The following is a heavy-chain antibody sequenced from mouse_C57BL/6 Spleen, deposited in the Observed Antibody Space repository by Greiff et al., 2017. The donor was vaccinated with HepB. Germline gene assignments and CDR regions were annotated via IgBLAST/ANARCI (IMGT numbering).Heavy chain of an antibody. J-gene: IGHJ4*01. CDR3: ARSGLYDGYYGYYAMDY. Sequence: QVQLQQPGAELVRPGSSVKLSCKASGYTFTSYWMHWVKQRPIQGLEWIGNIDPSDSETHYNQKFKDKATLTVDKSSSTAYMQLSSLTSEDSAVYYCARSGLYDGYYGYYAMDYWGQGTSVTVSS. CDR2: IDPSDSET. D-gene: IGHD2-3*01. V-gene: IGHV1-52*01. CDR1: GYTFTSYW.